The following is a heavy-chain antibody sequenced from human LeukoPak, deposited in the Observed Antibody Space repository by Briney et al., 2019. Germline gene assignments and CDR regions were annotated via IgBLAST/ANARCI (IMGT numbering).Heavy chain of an antibody. V-gene: IGHV3-53*01. J-gene: IGHJ6*02. CDR1: GFTVSSNY. D-gene: IGHD6-19*01. Sequence: GGSLRLSCAASGFTVSSNYMSWVRQAPGKGLEWVSVIYSGGSTYYADSVKGRFTISRDNSKNTLYLQMNSLRAKDTAVYYCATFSVAGNVPYYYYGMDVWGQGTTVTVSS. CDR2: IYSGGST. CDR3: ATFSVAGNVPYYYYGMDV.